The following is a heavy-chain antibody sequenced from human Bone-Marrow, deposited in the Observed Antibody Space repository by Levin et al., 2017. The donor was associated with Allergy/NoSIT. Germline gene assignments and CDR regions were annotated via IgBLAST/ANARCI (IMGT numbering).Heavy chain of an antibody. J-gene: IGHJ4*02. V-gene: IGHV3-23*01. CDR2: IHSDRAGRT. Sequence: GESLKISCAASGFTFRSYAMSWVRQAPGKGLEWVSNIHSDRAGRTYYADSVKGRFTISRDNSKNTVYLQMNSLRAEDTAVYYCAKGHFGNYDFWSGSFDYWGQGTSVTVSS. CDR3: AKGHFGNYDFWSGSFDY. D-gene: IGHD3-3*01. CDR1: GFTFRSYA.